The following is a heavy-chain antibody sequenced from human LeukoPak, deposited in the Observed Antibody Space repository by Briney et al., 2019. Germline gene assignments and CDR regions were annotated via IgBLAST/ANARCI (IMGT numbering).Heavy chain of an antibody. CDR3: ASRIVATYGY. V-gene: IGHV4-4*07. CDR1: GGSISSYY. Sequence: SETLSLTCTVSGGSISSYYWSWIRQPAGKGLEWIGRIDTSGNTNYKPSLKSRVTISVDTSKNQFSLKLSSVTAADTAVYYCASRIVATYGYWGQGTLVTVSS. CDR2: IDTSGNT. J-gene: IGHJ4*02. D-gene: IGHD5-12*01.